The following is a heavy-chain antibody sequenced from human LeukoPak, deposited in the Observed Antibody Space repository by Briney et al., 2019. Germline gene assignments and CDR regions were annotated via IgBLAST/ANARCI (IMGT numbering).Heavy chain of an antibody. V-gene: IGHV4-59*08. J-gene: IGHJ5*02. CDR3: ARRPLELYNWFDP. Sequence: PSETLSLTCTVSGGSISSYYWSWIRQPAGKGLEWIGSIYHSGSTYYNPSLKSRVTISVDTSKNQFSLKLSSVTAADTAVYYCARRPLELYNWFDPWGQGTLVTVSS. CDR2: IYHSGST. CDR1: GGSISSYY. D-gene: IGHD1-7*01.